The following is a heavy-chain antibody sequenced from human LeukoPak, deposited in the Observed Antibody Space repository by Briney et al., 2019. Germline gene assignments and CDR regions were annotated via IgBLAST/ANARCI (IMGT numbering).Heavy chain of an antibody. CDR2: ISSNGGST. D-gene: IGHD6-13*01. Sequence: GGSLRLSCAASGFTFSSYAMHWVRQAPGKGLECVSAISSNGGSTYYANSVKGRFTISRDNSKNTLYLQMGSLRAEDMAVYYCARAASRVGSSSLGYWGQGTLVTVSS. CDR1: GFTFSSYA. J-gene: IGHJ4*02. CDR3: ARAASRVGSSSLGY. V-gene: IGHV3-64*01.